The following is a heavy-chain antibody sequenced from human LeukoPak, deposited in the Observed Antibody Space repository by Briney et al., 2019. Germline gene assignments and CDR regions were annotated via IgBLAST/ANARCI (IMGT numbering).Heavy chain of an antibody. J-gene: IGHJ6*04. V-gene: IGHV3-21*01. CDR1: GFTFSSYS. CDR2: ISSSSSYI. CDR3: ARDILDV. Sequence: GGSLRLSCAASGFTFSSYSMNWVRQAPGEGLEGGSSISSSSSYIYYADSVKGRFTISRDNAKTSLYLQMNRLRAEDTAAYYCARDILDVWGKGTTVTVSS.